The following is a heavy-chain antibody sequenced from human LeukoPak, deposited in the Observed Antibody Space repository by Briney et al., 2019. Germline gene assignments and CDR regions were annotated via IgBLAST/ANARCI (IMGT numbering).Heavy chain of an antibody. CDR2: ISYDGSNK. CDR1: GFTFSSYA. Sequence: GGSLRLSCAASGFTFSSYAMHWVRQAPGKGLEWVAVISYDGSNKYYADSVKGRFTISRDNSKNTLYLQMNSLRAEDTAVYYCAREFWGVAADGISGRYFDYWGQGTLVTVSS. V-gene: IGHV3-30*01. CDR3: AREFWGVAADGISGRYFDY. J-gene: IGHJ4*02. D-gene: IGHD6-13*01.